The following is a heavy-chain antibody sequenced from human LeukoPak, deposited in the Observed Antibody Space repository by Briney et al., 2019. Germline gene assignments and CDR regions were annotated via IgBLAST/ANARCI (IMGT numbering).Heavy chain of an antibody. CDR1: GFTFSSSA. J-gene: IGHJ4*02. Sequence: GGSLRLSCAASGFTFSSSAMSWVRQAPGKGLEWVSGISGSGGSTYYADSVKGRFTISRDNSKNTLYLQMNSLRAEDTAVYYCAKDRGYNYGLFDYWGQGTLVTVSS. D-gene: IGHD5-18*01. V-gene: IGHV3-23*01. CDR3: AKDRGYNYGLFDY. CDR2: ISGSGGST.